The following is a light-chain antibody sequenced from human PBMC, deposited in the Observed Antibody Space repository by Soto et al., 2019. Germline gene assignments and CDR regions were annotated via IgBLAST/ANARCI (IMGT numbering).Light chain of an antibody. Sequence: EIVLTQSPGSLSLSPGEGATLSCRASQGVSSGYLAWYQQTPGQAPRLLISGASSRATGIPDRFSGTGSETDFTLTISRLEPEDFAVYYCQQYGRSPLTFGGGTKVEIK. CDR3: QQYGRSPLT. CDR2: GAS. CDR1: QGVSSGY. V-gene: IGKV3-20*01. J-gene: IGKJ4*01.